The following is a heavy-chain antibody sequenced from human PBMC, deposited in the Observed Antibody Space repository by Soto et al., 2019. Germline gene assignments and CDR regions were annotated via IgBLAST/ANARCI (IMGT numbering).Heavy chain of an antibody. D-gene: IGHD2-2*01. V-gene: IGHV3-30*18. CDR1: GFTFSSYG. Sequence: GESLKISCAASGFTFSSYGMHWVRQAPGKGLEWVAVISYDGSNKYYADSVKGRFTISRDNSKNTLYLQMNSRRAEDTAVYYCAKDIVVVPAAWGYYYYGMDVWGQGTTGTVS. J-gene: IGHJ6*02. CDR2: ISYDGSNK. CDR3: AKDIVVVPAAWGYYYYGMDV.